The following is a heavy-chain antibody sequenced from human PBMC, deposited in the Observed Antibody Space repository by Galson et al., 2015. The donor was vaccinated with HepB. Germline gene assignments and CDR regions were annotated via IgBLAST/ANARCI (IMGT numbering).Heavy chain of an antibody. V-gene: IGHV4-4*07. CDR3: ARDSTVLRFLESPYGMDV. CDR2: IYTSGST. Sequence: SETLSLTCTVSGGSISSYYWSWIRQPAGKGLEWIGRIYTSGSTNYNPSLKSRVTMSVDTSKNQFSLKLSSVTAADTAVYYCARDSTVLRFLESPYGMDVWGQGTTVTVSS. J-gene: IGHJ6*02. CDR1: GGSISSYY. D-gene: IGHD3-3*01.